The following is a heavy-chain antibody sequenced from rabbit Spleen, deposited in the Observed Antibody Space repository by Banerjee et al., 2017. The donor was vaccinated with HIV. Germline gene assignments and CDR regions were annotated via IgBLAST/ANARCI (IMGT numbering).Heavy chain of an antibody. V-gene: IGHV1S45*01. CDR2: IYTGSAST. D-gene: IGHD1-1*01. CDR1: GVSFSSSYW. J-gene: IGHJ4*01. CDR3: ARAVGDINYYEYSNL. Sequence: EQLEESGGGLVKPEESLTLTCKVSGVSFSSSYWICWVRQAPGKGPEWIACIYTGSASTAYANWAKGRFTISKTSSTTVTLQLTSLTAADTATYFCARAVGDINYYEYSNLWGPGTLVTVS.